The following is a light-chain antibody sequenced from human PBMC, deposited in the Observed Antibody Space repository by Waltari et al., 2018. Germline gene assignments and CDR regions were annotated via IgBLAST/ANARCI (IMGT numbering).Light chain of an antibody. CDR1: SSNVEGNA. J-gene: IGLJ3*02. CDR3: AAWDDSLNVWL. V-gene: IGLV1-44*01. Sequence: QSVLTQPPSASGTPGQRVPISCLGSSSNVEGNAVRWSQQLQGTDPKLLIYTNAPRPSGVPDRFSGSKSGTSASLAISGLQSEDEAVYYCAAWDDSLNVWLFGGGTKVTAL. CDR2: TNA.